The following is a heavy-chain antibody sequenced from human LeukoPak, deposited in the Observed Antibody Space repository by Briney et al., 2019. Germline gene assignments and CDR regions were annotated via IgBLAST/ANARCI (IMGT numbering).Heavy chain of an antibody. Sequence: KPSETLSLTCAVSGGSTSSSNWWSWVRQPPGKGLEWIGEIYHSGSTNYNPSLKSRVTISVDKSKNQFSLKLSPVTAADTAVYYCARVAYDSSGYYLLDYWGQGTLVTVSS. V-gene: IGHV4-4*02. D-gene: IGHD3-22*01. CDR2: IYHSGST. CDR3: ARVAYDSSGYYLLDY. CDR1: GGSTSSSNW. J-gene: IGHJ4*02.